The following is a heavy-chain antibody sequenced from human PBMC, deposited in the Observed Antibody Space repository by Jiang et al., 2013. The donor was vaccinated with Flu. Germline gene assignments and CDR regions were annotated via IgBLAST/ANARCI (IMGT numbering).Heavy chain of an antibody. CDR3: ARDRPIFNGXLPTLDY. D-gene: IGHD3-9*01. CDR1: GYTFTSYG. J-gene: IGHJ4*02. V-gene: IGHV1-18*01. Sequence: GAEVKKPAASVKVSCKASGYTFTSYGISWVRQAPGQGLEWMGWISAYNGNTNYAQKLQGRVTMTTDTSTSTAYMELRSLRSDDTAVYYCARDRPIFNGXLPTLDYWGQGTLVTVSS. CDR2: ISAYNGNT.